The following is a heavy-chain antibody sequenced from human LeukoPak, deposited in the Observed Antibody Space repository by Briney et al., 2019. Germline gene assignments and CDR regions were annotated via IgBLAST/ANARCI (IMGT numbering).Heavy chain of an antibody. Sequence: PGGSRSLSWAASGFTFRSYAMPWARQAPGKGLEWVAVISYDGSNKYYADSVKGRFTISRDNSKNTLYLQMNSLRAEDTAVYYCARFAEWSWGQGTLVTVSS. CDR2: ISYDGSNK. CDR1: GFTFRSYA. J-gene: IGHJ5*02. D-gene: IGHD2-8*01. CDR3: ARFAEWS. V-gene: IGHV3-30-3*01.